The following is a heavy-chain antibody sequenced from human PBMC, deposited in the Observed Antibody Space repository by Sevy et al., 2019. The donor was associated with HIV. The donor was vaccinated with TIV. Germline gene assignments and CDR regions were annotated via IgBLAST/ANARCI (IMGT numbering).Heavy chain of an antibody. Sequence: GGSLRLSCAASGFTFSSYDMSWVRQAPGKGLEWVSGISPTGGTTHYAESVKGRFIISRDNSKKTLFLQMNSLRADDTALYYCAKDLEQQLGPDYWGQGTQVTVSS. CDR3: AKDLEQQLGPDY. CDR1: GFTFSSYD. D-gene: IGHD6-13*01. CDR2: ISPTGGTT. J-gene: IGHJ4*02. V-gene: IGHV3-23*01.